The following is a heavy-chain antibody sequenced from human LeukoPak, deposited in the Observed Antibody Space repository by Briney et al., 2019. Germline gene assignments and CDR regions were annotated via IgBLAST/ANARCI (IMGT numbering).Heavy chain of an antibody. J-gene: IGHJ3*01. V-gene: IGHV3-49*04. Sequence: PGGSLRLSCTTSGFTFGNYGLSWVRQAPGKGLEWVGFIRSKAYGGTTEYAASVKGRFTISRDDSKSIAYLQVNSLRAEDTAIYYCARDMELSTWGTGTMVSVSS. CDR2: IRSKAYGGTT. CDR1: GFTFGNYG. CDR3: ARDMELST. D-gene: IGHD3-16*02.